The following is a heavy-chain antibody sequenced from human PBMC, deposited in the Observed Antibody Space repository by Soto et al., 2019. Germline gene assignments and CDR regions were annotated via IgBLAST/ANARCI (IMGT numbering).Heavy chain of an antibody. CDR2: IKQDGSEK. CDR1: GFTFSTYW. Sequence: GGSLRLSCAASGFTFSTYWMSWVRQAPGQGLEWVANIKQDGSEKYYVDSVKGRFTISRDNAKNSLYLQMNSLGAEDTAVYYCARDERGSTPLAYWGQGTLVTVSS. J-gene: IGHJ4*02. CDR3: ARDERGSTPLAY. D-gene: IGHD2-2*01. V-gene: IGHV3-7*03.